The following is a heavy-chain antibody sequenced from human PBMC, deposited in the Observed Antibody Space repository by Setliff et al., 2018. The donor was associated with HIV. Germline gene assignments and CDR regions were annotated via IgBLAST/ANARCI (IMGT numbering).Heavy chain of an antibody. D-gene: IGHD2-2*01. Sequence: GESLKISCKVSGYTFTSYWIAWVRQMPGKGLEWMGIIYPGDSDTRYSPSFQGQVTISADKSINTAYLQWSGLKASDTAMYYCARPRGNDYAGSGFDNWGQGTLVTVSS. CDR3: ARPRGNDYAGSGFDN. V-gene: IGHV5-51*01. J-gene: IGHJ4*02. CDR1: GYTFTSYW. CDR2: IYPGDSDT.